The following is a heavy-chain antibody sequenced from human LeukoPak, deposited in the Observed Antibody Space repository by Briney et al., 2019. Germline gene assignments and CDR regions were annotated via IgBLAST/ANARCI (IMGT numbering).Heavy chain of an antibody. J-gene: IGHJ3*01. V-gene: IGHV3-23*01. CDR2: TGGGGNT. D-gene: IGHD7-27*01. CDR3: AKHELTGDALDL. CDR1: GFTFSIYA. Sequence: GGSLRLSCSASGFTFSIYAMSWVRQAPGKGLEWVSSTGGGGNTYYADSVKGRFTISRGNSKNTLYLQLNGLRAEDTALYYCAKHELTGDALDLWGQGTMVTVSS.